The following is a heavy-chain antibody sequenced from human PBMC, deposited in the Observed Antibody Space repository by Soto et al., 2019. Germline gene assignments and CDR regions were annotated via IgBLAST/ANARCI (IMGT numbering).Heavy chain of an antibody. CDR3: ARLRGGYCSGGSCPEAFDL. CDR2: ISSYNGNT. V-gene: IGHV1-18*01. CDR1: GYTFTSYV. Sequence: GASVKVSCKASGYTFTSYVISWVRQAPGQGLEWMGWISSYNGNTNYAQKLQGRVTMTTDTSTSTAYMELSSLRSDDTAVYYCARLRGGYCSGGSCPEAFDLWS. D-gene: IGHD2-15*01. J-gene: IGHJ3*01.